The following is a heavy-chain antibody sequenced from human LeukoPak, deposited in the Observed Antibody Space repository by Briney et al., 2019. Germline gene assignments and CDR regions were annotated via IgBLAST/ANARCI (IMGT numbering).Heavy chain of an antibody. D-gene: IGHD6-19*01. Sequence: AASVKVSCKASGYTFTGYYMHWVRQAPGQGLEWMGWINPNSGGTNYAQKFQGRVTMTRDTSISTAYMELSRLRSDDTAVYYCARVNWVPNSRGWALERYYYYMDVWGKGTTVTISS. CDR3: ARVNWVPNSRGWALERYYYYMDV. J-gene: IGHJ6*03. CDR1: GYTFTGYY. CDR2: INPNSGGT. V-gene: IGHV1-2*02.